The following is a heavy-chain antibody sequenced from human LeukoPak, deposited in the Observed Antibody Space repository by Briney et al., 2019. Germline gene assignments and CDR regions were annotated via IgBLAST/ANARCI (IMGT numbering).Heavy chain of an antibody. Sequence: SETLSLTCTVSGGSISGYYWSWIRQPTGKGLEWIGYIYYSGSTNYNPSLKSRVTISVDTSKNQFSLKLSSVTAADTAVYYCARHQWLPHDAFDIWGQGTMVTVSS. CDR1: GGSISGYY. CDR2: IYYSGST. CDR3: ARHQWLPHDAFDI. D-gene: IGHD6-19*01. J-gene: IGHJ3*02. V-gene: IGHV4-59*08.